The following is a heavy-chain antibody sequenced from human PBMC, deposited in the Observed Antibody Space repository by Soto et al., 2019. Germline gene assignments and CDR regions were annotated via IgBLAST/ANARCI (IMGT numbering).Heavy chain of an antibody. CDR1: GLTFSSYS. D-gene: IGHD3-16*01. Sequence: GGSLRLSCAASGLTFSSYSMNWVRQAPGKGLEWVSSISTTSAYIYYADSVKGRFTISRDNAKNSLYLHMNSLRVEDTAVYYCVWPGGFDPWGQGTLVTVPS. V-gene: IGHV3-21*01. CDR2: ISTTSAYI. J-gene: IGHJ5*02. CDR3: VWPGGFDP.